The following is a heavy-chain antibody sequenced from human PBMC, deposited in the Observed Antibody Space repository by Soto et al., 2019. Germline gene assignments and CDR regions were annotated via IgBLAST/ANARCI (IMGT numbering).Heavy chain of an antibody. CDR3: AATDHLRGY. CDR1: GFTFSSYA. Sequence: EVQLVESGGGLVQPGGSLRLSCAASGFTFSSYAMHWVRQAPGKGLEYVSAISSNGGSTYYANSVKGRFTISRDNSKNTLYLQMASLRAEDMAVYYCAATDHLRGYWGQGTLVTVSS. J-gene: IGHJ4*02. D-gene: IGHD3-10*01. CDR2: ISSNGGST. V-gene: IGHV3-64*01.